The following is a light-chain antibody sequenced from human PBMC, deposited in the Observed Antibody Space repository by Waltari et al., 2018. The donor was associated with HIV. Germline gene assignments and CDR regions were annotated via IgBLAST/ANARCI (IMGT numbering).Light chain of an antibody. J-gene: IGLJ2*01. CDR2: QIN. V-gene: IGLV2-14*03. CDR3: SSFTSDATVL. CDR1: SSAVGGYKY. Sequence: QSALTQPASVSGPPGQAVNISCTGTSSAVGGYKYVSWYQQHPGKVPKFLIFQINNRASGVSSRFSGSKAGNTATLTISGLQAEDEADYYCSSFTSDATVLFGGGTKLTV.